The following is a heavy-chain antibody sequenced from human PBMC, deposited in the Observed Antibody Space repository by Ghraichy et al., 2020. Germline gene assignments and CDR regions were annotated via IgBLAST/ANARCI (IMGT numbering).Heavy chain of an antibody. D-gene: IGHD3-22*01. J-gene: IGHJ4*02. CDR2: IVGSGAST. CDR1: GFTLSSYA. CDR3: AKDGESYDSSGYYNYFDY. V-gene: IGHV3-23*01. Sequence: GGSLRLSCAASGFTLSSYAMSWVRQAPGKGLEWVSGIVGSGASTYYADSVKGRFTISRDNSNKKLYLQMNSLRAEDTAVYYCAKDGESYDSSGYYNYFDYWGQGTLVTVSS.